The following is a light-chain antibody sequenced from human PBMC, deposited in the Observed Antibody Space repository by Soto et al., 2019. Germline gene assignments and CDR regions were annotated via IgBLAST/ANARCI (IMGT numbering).Light chain of an antibody. CDR2: DVF. Sequence: QSALTQPRSVSGSPGQSVLISCTVTSNDVGAYNYVSWYQQHPGRAPKLVIYDVFKRPSGIPARFSGSKSGNTASLTISGLQAEDEADYFCCSYAVRDTFYVFGTGTKVTVL. CDR3: CSYAVRDTFYV. V-gene: IGLV2-11*01. J-gene: IGLJ1*01. CDR1: SNDVGAYNY.